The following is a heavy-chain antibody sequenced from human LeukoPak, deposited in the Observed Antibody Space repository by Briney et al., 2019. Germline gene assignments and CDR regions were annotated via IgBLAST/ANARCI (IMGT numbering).Heavy chain of an antibody. CDR1: GFTFSSYA. Sequence: GGSLRLSCAASGFTFSSYAMSWVRQAPGKGLEWISAINGGGTSTYYADSVKGRFTASRDNSKSTLYLQMNSLRAEDTAVYYCAKGVRRYDGSGWIDAVDIWGQGTLVTVSA. V-gene: IGHV3-23*01. J-gene: IGHJ3*02. D-gene: IGHD3-22*01. CDR2: INGGGTST. CDR3: AKGVRRYDGSGWIDAVDI.